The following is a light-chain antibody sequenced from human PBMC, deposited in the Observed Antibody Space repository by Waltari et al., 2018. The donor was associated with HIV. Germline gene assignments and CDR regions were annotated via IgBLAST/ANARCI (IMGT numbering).Light chain of an antibody. CDR1: NSNIGSNY. Sequence: QSVLTQPPSASGTPGQRATISCFGSNSNIGSNYVYWYHQLPGMAPKLLIYKNNQRPSGVPDRFSGSKSGTSASLAISGLRSEDEADYYCAAWDDRLNLVFGGGTKLTVL. J-gene: IGLJ2*01. CDR2: KNN. V-gene: IGLV1-47*01. CDR3: AAWDDRLNLV.